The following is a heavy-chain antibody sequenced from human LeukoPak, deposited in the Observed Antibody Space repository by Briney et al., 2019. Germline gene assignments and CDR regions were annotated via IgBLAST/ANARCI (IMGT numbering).Heavy chain of an antibody. D-gene: IGHD3-10*01. CDR3: AKERNYYGSGSYDYFFDH. CDR2: TWYDGCIK. CDR1: GFTFSNHG. J-gene: IGHJ4*02. V-gene: IGHV3-33*06. Sequence: GGSVSVSCVASGFTFSNHGMHWVRQAAGRGLAWVALTWYDGCIKYYADSVQGRFTISRDNSKHTLYLQMNSLRAEDTAVYFCAKERNYYGSGSYDYFFDHWGQGTLVTVSS.